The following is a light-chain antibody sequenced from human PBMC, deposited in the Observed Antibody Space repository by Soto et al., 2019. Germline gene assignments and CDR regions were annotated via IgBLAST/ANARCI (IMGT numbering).Light chain of an antibody. Sequence: EIVMTQSPATLSVSPGERATLSCRASQSVSSNLAWYQQKPGQAPRLLIYGASTRATGIPARFNGSGSGTEFTLTISSLQSEDFAFYYCQPYNNWPRTFGQGTKVDIK. CDR2: GAS. J-gene: IGKJ1*01. CDR3: QPYNNWPRT. V-gene: IGKV3-15*01. CDR1: QSVSSN.